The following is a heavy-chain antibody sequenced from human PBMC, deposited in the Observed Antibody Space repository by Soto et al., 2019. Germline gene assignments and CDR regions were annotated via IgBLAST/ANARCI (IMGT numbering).Heavy chain of an antibody. J-gene: IGHJ6*02. V-gene: IGHV4-34*01. CDR1: GGSFSGYY. CDR2: INHSGST. D-gene: IGHD2-2*03. Sequence: PSETLSLTCAVYGGSFSGYYWSWIRQPPGKGLEWIGEINHSGSTNYNPPLKSRVTISVDTSKNQFSLKLSSVTAADTAVYYCARGRSGMDIVVVPAAYGMDVWGQGTTVTVSS. CDR3: ARGRSGMDIVVVPAAYGMDV.